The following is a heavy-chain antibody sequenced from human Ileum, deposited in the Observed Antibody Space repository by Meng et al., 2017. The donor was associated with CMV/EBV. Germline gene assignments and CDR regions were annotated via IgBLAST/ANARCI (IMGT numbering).Heavy chain of an antibody. V-gene: IGHV3-23*01. D-gene: IGHD3-22*01. CDR3: AKDVAYNSASPSDF. Sequence: GESLKISCGASGFTFRTTAMSWVRQAPGKGLEWVSSISLSAGSTKYADSVKGRFFISRDNSKNALYLQMNNLRAEDTAVYYCAKDVAYNSASPSDFWGPGRLVTVSS. J-gene: IGHJ4*02. CDR1: GFTFRTTA. CDR2: ISLSAGST.